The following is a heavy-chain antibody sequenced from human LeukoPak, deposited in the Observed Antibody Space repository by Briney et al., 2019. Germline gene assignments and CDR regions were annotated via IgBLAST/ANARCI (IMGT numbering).Heavy chain of an antibody. CDR3: AKVPAPIVVVVVVTPSSY. Sequence: PGGSLRLSCAASGFTVGYNYMTWVRQAPGKGLEWVSAISGSGDSTYYADSVKGRFTISRDNSKNTLYLQMNSLRAEDMAVYYCAKVPAPIVVVVVVTPSSYWGQGTLVTVSS. CDR1: GFTVGYNY. J-gene: IGHJ4*02. CDR2: ISGSGDST. V-gene: IGHV3-23*01. D-gene: IGHD2-15*01.